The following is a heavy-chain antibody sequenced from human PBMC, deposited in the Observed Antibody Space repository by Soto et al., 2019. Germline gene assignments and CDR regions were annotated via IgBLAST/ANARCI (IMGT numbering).Heavy chain of an antibody. V-gene: IGHV3-23*01. D-gene: IGHD3-10*01. CDR3: AKGGRGTEIFLEF. Sequence: EVRLLESGGDLVQPGGSLRLSCAASGFTFSSYAMSWVRQAPGKGLEWVSSISEGDGRTFYADSVQGRFTISRDYSDNTLHLQMSSLRAEDTAIYFCAKGGRGTEIFLEFWGRGTLVAVSS. CDR2: ISEGDGRT. CDR1: GFTFSSYA. J-gene: IGHJ4*02.